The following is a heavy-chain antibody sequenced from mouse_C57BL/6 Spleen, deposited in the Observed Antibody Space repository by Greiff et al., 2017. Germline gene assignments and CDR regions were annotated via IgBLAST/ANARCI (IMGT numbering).Heavy chain of an antibody. D-gene: IGHD2-1*01. CDR2: IDPENGDT. J-gene: IGHJ3*01. CDR1: GFIIKDDY. V-gene: IGHV14-4*01. CDR3: TSYGNFAY. Sequence: DVKLQESGAELVRPGASVKLSCTASGFIIKDDYMHWVKQRPEQGLEWIGWIDPENGDTEYASKFQGKATITADTSSNTAYLQLSSLTSEDTAVYYCTSYGNFAYWGQGTLVTVSA.